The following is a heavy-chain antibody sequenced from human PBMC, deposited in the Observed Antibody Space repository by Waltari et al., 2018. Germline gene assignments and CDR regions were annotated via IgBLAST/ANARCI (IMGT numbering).Heavy chain of an antibody. D-gene: IGHD6-19*01. J-gene: IGHJ5*02. V-gene: IGHV4-39*01. CDR1: GGSISRRSYS. CDR3: ARPGLSSGWYNWFDP. CDR2: IYYSGST. Sequence: QLQLQESGPGLVKPSETLSLTCTVSGGSISRRSYSWGWSRQPPGKGLEWMGSIYYSGSTYYNPSLKSRVTISVDTSKNQFSLKLSSVTAADTAVYYCARPGLSSGWYNWFDPWGQGTLVTVSS.